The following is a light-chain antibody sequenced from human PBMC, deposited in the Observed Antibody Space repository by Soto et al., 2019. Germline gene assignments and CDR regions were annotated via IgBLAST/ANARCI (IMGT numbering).Light chain of an antibody. CDR3: QKYIKWPPIT. V-gene: IGKV3-15*01. CDR2: DAS. Sequence: EIVMTQSPATLSVSPGERATLSCRASQSVSRNLAWYQQKPGQAPRLLIYDASTRATGIPHRFSGSGSGTEFTLTISRLQSEDFAVYFCQKYIKWPPITFGQGTRLEIK. J-gene: IGKJ5*01. CDR1: QSVSRN.